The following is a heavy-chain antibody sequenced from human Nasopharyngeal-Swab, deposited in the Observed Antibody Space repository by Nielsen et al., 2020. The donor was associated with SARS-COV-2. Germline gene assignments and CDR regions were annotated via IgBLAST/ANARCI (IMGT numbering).Heavy chain of an antibody. V-gene: IGHV4-39*07. CDR3: ARGTDIPPDY. J-gene: IGHJ4*02. D-gene: IGHD3-9*01. Sequence: RQAPGKGLEWIGNIFSGGNTYYNPSLDRRVTISLDTSKNQFSLKLSSVTAADTAVYYCARGTDIPPDYWGQGTLVTVSS. CDR2: IFSGGNT.